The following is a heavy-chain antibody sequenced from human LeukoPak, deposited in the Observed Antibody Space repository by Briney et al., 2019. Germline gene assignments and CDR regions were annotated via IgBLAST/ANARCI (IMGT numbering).Heavy chain of an antibody. Sequence: SETLSLTCAVYGGSFSGYSWSWIRQPPGKGLEWIGEINQSGSTNYNPSLKSRVTISVDTSKNQFSLKLSSVTAADTAVYYCASKRYCSGGSCYSHYYYYYMDVWGKGTTVTVSS. V-gene: IGHV4-34*01. D-gene: IGHD2-15*01. CDR2: INQSGST. CDR1: GGSFSGYS. J-gene: IGHJ6*03. CDR3: ASKRYCSGGSCYSHYYYYYMDV.